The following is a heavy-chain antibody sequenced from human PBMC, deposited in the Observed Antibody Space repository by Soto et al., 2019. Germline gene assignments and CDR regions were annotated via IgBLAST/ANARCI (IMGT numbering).Heavy chain of an antibody. J-gene: IGHJ4*02. V-gene: IGHV4-31*03. CDR1: GGFISSVGYY. D-gene: IGHD1-26*01. Sequence: SETLSLTCTVFGGFISSVGYYRNWIRQHPGKGLEWIGYIYYSGGTYYNPSLKSRVTISVDTSKNQFSLKLSSVTAADTAVYNCARGRSSGSSNYFDYWGQGTLVTVSS. CDR3: ARGRSSGSSNYFDY. CDR2: IYYSGGT.